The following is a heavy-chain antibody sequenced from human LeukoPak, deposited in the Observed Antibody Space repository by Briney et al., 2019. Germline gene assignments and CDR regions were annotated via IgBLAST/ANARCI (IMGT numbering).Heavy chain of an antibody. D-gene: IGHD4-17*01. J-gene: IGHJ4*02. Sequence: SETLSLTCTVSGGSISSYYWSWIRQPPGKGLEWIGYIYYSGSTNYNPSLKSRVTISVDTSKNQFSLKLSSVTAADTAVYYCARMTTVTTKSPEDYFDYWGQGTLVTVSS. V-gene: IGHV4-59*12. CDR3: ARMTTVTTKSPEDYFDY. CDR2: IYYSGST. CDR1: GGSISSYY.